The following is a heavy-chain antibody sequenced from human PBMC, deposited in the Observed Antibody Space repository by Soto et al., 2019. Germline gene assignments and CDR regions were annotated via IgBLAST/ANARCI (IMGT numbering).Heavy chain of an antibody. J-gene: IGHJ4*02. CDR1: GGSISSGDYN. CDR3: ARENVDQRFDY. D-gene: IGHD5-12*01. V-gene: IGHV4-30-4*01. Sequence: QVQLQESGPGLVKSSQTLSLTCTVSGGSISSGDYNWSWIRQSPGKGLEWIGYIYYSGSTYYNPSLKSRVTISVDTSRNQFSLKLSSVTAADTAVYYCARENVDQRFDYWGQGILVTVSS. CDR2: IYYSGST.